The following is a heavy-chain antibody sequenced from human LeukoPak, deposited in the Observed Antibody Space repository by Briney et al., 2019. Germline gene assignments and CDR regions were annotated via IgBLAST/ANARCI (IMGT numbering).Heavy chain of an antibody. V-gene: IGHV4-31*03. CDR2: IYYSGST. Sequence: SQTLSLTCTVSGGSISSGGYYWSWIRQHPGKDLEWIGYIYYSGSTYYNPSLKSRVSISVATNKNQFSLKLSSVTAAATAVYSCAANYYDSSGYINYCGQGTLVTVSS. J-gene: IGHJ4*02. D-gene: IGHD3-22*01. CDR1: GGSISSGGYY. CDR3: AANYYDSSGYINY.